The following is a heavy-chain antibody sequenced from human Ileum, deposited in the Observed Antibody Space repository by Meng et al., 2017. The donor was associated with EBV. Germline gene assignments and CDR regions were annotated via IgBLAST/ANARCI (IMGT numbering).Heavy chain of an antibody. D-gene: IGHD3-22*01. V-gene: IGHV4-4*02. J-gene: IGHJ5*02. CDR2: IYHHGTT. CDR3: ARLDSSGYYFGGWFDP. CDR1: GGSIISSKW. Sequence: QVQLKEQGPRLVKPSGTVPLTCAFSGGSIISSKWWSWVRQSPGTGLERIGEIYHHGTTNYNPSLKSRVTISVDTSKNKFFLNLTSLTAADTAVYYCARLDSSGYYFGGWFDPWGQGILVTVSS.